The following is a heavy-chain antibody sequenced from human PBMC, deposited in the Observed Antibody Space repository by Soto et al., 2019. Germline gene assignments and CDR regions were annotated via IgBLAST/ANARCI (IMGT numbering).Heavy chain of an antibody. CDR1: GFTFSSYW. Sequence: GGSLRLSCAASGFTFSSYWISWVRQAPWKGLEWVANIKQDGSEKYYVDSVKGRFTISRDNAKNSLYLQMNSLRAEDTAVYYCAPQRFGDRGMDVCGEGTTVTFSS. V-gene: IGHV3-7*01. J-gene: IGHJ6*01. CDR3: APQRFGDRGMDV. CDR2: IKQDGSEK. D-gene: IGHD3-10*01.